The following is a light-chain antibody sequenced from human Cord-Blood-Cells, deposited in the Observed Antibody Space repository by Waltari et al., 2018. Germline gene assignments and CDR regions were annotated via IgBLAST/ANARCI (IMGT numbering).Light chain of an antibody. CDR2: DVS. CDR1: SNDVGGYNY. Sequence: QSALTQPRSVSGSRGQPVSLSCTGTSNDVGGYNYVSWYQQHPGKAPKLMIYDVSKRPSGVPDRFSGSKSGNTASLTISGLQAEDEADYYCCSYAGSYVFGTGTKVTVL. V-gene: IGLV2-11*01. J-gene: IGLJ1*01. CDR3: CSYAGSYV.